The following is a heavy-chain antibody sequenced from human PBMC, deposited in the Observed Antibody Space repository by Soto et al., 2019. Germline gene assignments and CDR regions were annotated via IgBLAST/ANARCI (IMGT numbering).Heavy chain of an antibody. CDR3: ARARSWRYYDSSGSYRL. CDR1: GGSFSDYY. Sequence: PSETLSLTCAVYGGSFSDYYWSWIRQPPGKGLEWIGEINHSGSTNYNPSLKSRVTISVDTSKNQFSLKLSSVTAADTAVYYCARARSWRYYDSSGSYRLWGQGTLVPASS. CDR2: INHSGST. J-gene: IGHJ4*02. D-gene: IGHD3-22*01. V-gene: IGHV4-34*01.